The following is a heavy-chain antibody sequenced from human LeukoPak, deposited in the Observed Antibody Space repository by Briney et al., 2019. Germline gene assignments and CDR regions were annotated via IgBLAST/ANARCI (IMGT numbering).Heavy chain of an antibody. CDR1: GFTFSSYA. CDR3: ATRAYSSSPWAFDI. CDR2: ISGSGGST. V-gene: IGHV3-23*01. D-gene: IGHD6-6*01. J-gene: IGHJ3*02. Sequence: GGSLRLSCAASGFTFSSYAMGWVRQAPGKGLEWVSSISGSGGSTYYADSVKGRFTISSDNSKNTLYLQMNSLRAEDTAVYYCATRAYSSSPWAFDIWGQGTMVTVSS.